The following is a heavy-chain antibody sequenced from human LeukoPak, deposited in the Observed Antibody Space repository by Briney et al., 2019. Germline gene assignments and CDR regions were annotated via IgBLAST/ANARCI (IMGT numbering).Heavy chain of an antibody. D-gene: IGHD3-3*01. CDR1: GGSISSYY. J-gene: IGHJ5*02. Sequence: PSETLSLTCTVSGGSISSYYWSWIRQPPGKGLEWIGYIYYSRNTNYNPSLKSRVTISVDTSKNQFSLKLSSVTAADTAVYYCARLWSEGNWENWFDPWGQGTLVTVSS. CDR2: IYYSRNT. V-gene: IGHV4-59*01. CDR3: ARLWSEGNWENWFDP.